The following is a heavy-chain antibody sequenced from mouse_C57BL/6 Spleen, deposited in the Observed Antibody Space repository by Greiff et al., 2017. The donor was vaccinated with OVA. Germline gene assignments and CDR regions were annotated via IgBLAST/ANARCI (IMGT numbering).Heavy chain of an antibody. CDR1: GYSFTGYY. Sequence: EVQLQESGPELVKPGASVKISCKASGYSFTGYYMNWVKQSPEKSLEWIGEINPSTGGTTYNQKFKAKATLTVDKSSSTAYMQLKSLTSEDSAVYYCAMIYYDYDERLDAMDYWGQGTSVTVSS. V-gene: IGHV1-42*01. D-gene: IGHD2-4*01. CDR2: INPSTGGT. J-gene: IGHJ4*01. CDR3: AMIYYDYDERLDAMDY.